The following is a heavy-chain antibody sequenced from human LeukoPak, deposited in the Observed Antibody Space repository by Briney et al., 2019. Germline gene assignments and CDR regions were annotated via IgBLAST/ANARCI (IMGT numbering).Heavy chain of an antibody. CDR2: INHSGST. V-gene: IGHV4-34*01. CDR1: GGSSSGYY. Sequence: PSETLSLTCAVYGGSSSGYYWSRIRQPPGKGLEWIGEINHSGSTNYNASLKSRVTISVDTSKNQFSLRLSSVTAADTAVYFCAPRGDIEHSYGYGKWFDPWGQGTRVTVSS. J-gene: IGHJ5*02. D-gene: IGHD5-18*01. CDR3: APRGDIEHSYGYGKWFDP.